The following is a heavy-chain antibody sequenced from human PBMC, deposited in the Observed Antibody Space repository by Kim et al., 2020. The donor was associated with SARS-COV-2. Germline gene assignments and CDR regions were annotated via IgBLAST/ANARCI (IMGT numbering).Heavy chain of an antibody. J-gene: IGHJ5*02. V-gene: IGHV1-24*01. D-gene: IGHD3-22*01. CDR1: GYTLTELS. CDR2: FDPEDGET. CDR3: ATTTPFKKYYYDSSPPANWFDP. Sequence: ASVKVSCKVSGYTLTELSMHWVRQAPGKGLEWMGGFDPEDGETIYAQKFQGRVTMTEDTSTDTAYMELSSLRSEDTAVYYCATTTPFKKYYYDSSPPANWFDPWGQGTLVTVSS.